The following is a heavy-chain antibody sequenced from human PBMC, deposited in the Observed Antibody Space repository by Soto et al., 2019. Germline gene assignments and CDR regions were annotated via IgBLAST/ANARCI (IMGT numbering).Heavy chain of an antibody. CDR1: GFTLSNYG. D-gene: IGHD5-12*01. J-gene: IGHJ6*02. V-gene: IGHV3-30*18. CDR3: AKDQSGYGHGMAV. CDR2: ISYDGRNK. Sequence: QVQLVESGGGVVQPGKSLTLSCAASGFTLSNYGMHWVRQAPGKGLEWVALISYDGRNKYYVESVKGRFTISRDNSKNTLYLQMNSLTAEDTAVYYCAKDQSGYGHGMAVWGQATMVTVSS.